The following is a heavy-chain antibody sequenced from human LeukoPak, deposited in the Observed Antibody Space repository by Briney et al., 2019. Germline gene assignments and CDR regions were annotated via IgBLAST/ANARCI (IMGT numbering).Heavy chain of an antibody. CDR2: IYSGGST. Sequence: GGSLRLSCAASGFTVSSNYMSWVRQAPGKGLEWVSVIYSGGSTYYADSVKGRFTISRDNSKNTLYLQMNSLRAEDTAVYYCARVGDMVRGVIIGNDYWGQGTLVTVSS. D-gene: IGHD3-10*01. CDR3: ARVGDMVRGVIIGNDY. V-gene: IGHV3-66*01. J-gene: IGHJ4*02. CDR1: GFTVSSNY.